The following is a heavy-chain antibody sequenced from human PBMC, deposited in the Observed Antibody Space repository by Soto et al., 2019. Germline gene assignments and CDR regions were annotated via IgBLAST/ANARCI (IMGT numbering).Heavy chain of an antibody. CDR2: VIPNLGVT. CDR1: GGTLSRYT. D-gene: IGHD2-8*02. Sequence: QVQLVQSGAEVKKPGSSVKVSSKSSGGTLSRYTFSWVRQAPGQGLEWMGRVIPNLGVTNYAKKFQGRFTIVVDTSTSTAYMELNSLRYEDTAVYYCARDKGYCTDTSCPDFDYWGQGTLVTVSS. J-gene: IGHJ4*02. V-gene: IGHV1-69*08. CDR3: ARDKGYCTDTSCPDFDY.